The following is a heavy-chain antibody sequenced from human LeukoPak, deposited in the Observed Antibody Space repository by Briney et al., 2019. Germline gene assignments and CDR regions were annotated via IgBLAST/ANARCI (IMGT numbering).Heavy chain of an antibody. J-gene: IGHJ6*03. Sequence: GGSLRLSCAASGFTFTTYGMSWVRRAPGKGLEWVSSISGISSGDATYYADSVKGRFAISRDNSKNTLYLQMNSLRAEDTAVYYCAKNRGAGSHYYYHMNVWGKGTTVTVSS. CDR1: GFTFTTYG. CDR2: ISGISSGDAT. V-gene: IGHV3-23*01. CDR3: AKNRGAGSHYYYHMNV. D-gene: IGHD1-26*01.